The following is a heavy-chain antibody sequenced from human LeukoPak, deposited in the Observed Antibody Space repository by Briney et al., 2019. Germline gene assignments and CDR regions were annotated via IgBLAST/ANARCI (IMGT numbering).Heavy chain of an antibody. V-gene: IGHV1-2*07. CDR2: INPNNGRT. CDR3: ATLSSWGVLGMDY. Sequence: ASVKVSCKASGYTFATYLFWVRQVPGQGPEWMGWINPNNGRTNYAHNFQDRVTMTTDTSITTAYMELSRLKSDDTAVYHCATLSSWGVLGMDYWGQGTLVTVSS. D-gene: IGHD2/OR15-2a*01. CDR1: GYTFATY. J-gene: IGHJ4*02.